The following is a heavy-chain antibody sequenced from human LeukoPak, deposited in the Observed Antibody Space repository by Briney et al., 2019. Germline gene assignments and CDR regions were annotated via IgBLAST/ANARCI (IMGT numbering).Heavy chain of an antibody. CDR2: ISGSGGST. CDR3: AKDLYFYKRTVDY. Sequence: GGTLRLSCAASGFTFSSYGMSWVRQAPGKGLEWVSAISGSGGSTYYADSVKGRFTISRDNSKNTLYLQMNSLRAEDTAVYYCAKDLYFYKRTVDYWGQGTLVTVSS. D-gene: IGHD2-2*02. J-gene: IGHJ4*02. CDR1: GFTFSSYG. V-gene: IGHV3-23*01.